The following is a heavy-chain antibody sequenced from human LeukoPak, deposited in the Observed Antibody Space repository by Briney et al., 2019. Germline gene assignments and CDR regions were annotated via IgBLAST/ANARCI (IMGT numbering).Heavy chain of an antibody. CDR2: INQNGGEK. J-gene: IGHJ4*02. Sequence: GGSLRLSCAASGFTFSSYAMNWVRQAPGKGLEWVANINQNGGEKYYVDSVKGRFTISRDNGKNSLYLQMNSLRAEDTAVYYCARYRHLGYWGQGTLVTVSS. CDR1: GFTFSSYA. V-gene: IGHV3-7*01. CDR3: ARYRHLGY.